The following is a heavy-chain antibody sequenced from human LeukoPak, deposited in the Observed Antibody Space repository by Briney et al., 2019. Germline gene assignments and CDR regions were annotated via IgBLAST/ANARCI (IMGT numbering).Heavy chain of an antibody. CDR2: IYYSGST. V-gene: IGHV4-39*01. CDR3: ARVENYYDSSGYYSFDYFDY. D-gene: IGHD3-22*01. CDR1: GGSISSSSYY. J-gene: IGHJ4*02. Sequence: SETLSLTCTVSGGSISSSSYYWGWLRQPPGKGLEWIGSIYYSGSTYYNPSLKSRVTISVDTSKNQFSLKLSSVTAADTAVYYCARVENYYDSSGYYSFDYFDYWGQGTLVTVSS.